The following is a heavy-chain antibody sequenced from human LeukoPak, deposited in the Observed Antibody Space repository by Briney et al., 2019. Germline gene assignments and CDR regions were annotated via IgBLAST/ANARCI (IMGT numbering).Heavy chain of an antibody. CDR3: ARRFNYYDSSGYYEGFYFDY. CDR1: GYTFTSYG. V-gene: IGHV1-18*01. D-gene: IGHD3-22*01. J-gene: IGHJ4*02. Sequence: ASVKVSCKASGYTFTSYGISWVRQAPGQGLEWMGWISAYAQRFQGRVTMTTDTSTSTAYMELRSLRSDDTAVYYCARRFNYYDSSGYYEGFYFDYWGQGTLVTVSS. CDR2: ISAY.